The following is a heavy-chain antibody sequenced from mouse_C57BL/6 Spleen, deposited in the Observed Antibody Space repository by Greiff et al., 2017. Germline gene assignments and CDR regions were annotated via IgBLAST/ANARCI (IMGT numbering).Heavy chain of an antibody. CDR1: GYTFTTYP. J-gene: IGHJ2*01. D-gene: IGHD2-4*01. CDR2: FHPYNDDT. Sequence: QVHVKQSGAELVKPGASVKMSCKASGYTFTTYPIEWMKQNHGKSLEWIGNFHPYNDDTKYNEKFKGKATLTVEKSSSTVYLELSRLTSDDSAVYYCARKGTYDYEGYFDYWGQGTTLTVSS. CDR3: ARKGTYDYEGYFDY. V-gene: IGHV1-47*01.